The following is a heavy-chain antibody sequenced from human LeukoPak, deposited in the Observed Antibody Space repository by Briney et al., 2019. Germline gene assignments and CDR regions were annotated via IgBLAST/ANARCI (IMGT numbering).Heavy chain of an antibody. V-gene: IGHV1-69*13. CDR1: GGTFSSYA. CDR3: AVAAAGEYYYYYYYMDV. Sequence: SVKVSCKASGGTFSSYAISWVRQAPGQGLEWMGGIIPIFGTANYAQKFQGRVTITADESTSTAYMELSSLRSEDTAVYYCAVAAAGEYYYYYYYMDVWGKGTTVTISS. D-gene: IGHD6-13*01. J-gene: IGHJ6*03. CDR2: IIPIFGTA.